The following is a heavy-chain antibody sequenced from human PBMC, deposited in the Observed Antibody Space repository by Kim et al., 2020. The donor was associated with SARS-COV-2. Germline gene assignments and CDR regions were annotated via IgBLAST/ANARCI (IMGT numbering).Heavy chain of an antibody. Sequence: SETLSLTCTVSGASINDYYWNWIRQPPGRGLEYIGYIYSSGKINYYPSLKSRVTISLETSKNQFSLRLNSVTTADTTVYYCARCEYSSSSFPDYWCLGT. CDR1: GASINDYY. J-gene: IGHJ4*02. D-gene: IGHD6-6*01. CDR3: ARCEYSSSSFPDY. CDR2: IYSSGKI. V-gene: IGHV4-59*13.